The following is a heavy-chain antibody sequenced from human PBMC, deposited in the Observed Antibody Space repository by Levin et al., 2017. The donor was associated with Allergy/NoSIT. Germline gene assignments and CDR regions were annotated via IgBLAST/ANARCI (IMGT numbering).Heavy chain of an antibody. D-gene: IGHD2-21*02. Sequence: SCAASGFTFSDHYMDWVRQAPGKGLEWVGRIRIKPNGYTTEYAASVKGRFTISRDDSQNSLYLQMNSLKTEDTAVYYCTRVRGTSVTVFDYWGQGTLVTVSS. CDR1: GFTFSDHY. V-gene: IGHV3-72*01. CDR2: IRIKPNGYTT. CDR3: TRVRGTSVTVFDY. J-gene: IGHJ4*02.